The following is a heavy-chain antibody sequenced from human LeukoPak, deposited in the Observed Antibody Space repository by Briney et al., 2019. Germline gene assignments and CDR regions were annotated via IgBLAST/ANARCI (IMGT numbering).Heavy chain of an antibody. V-gene: IGHV3-9*01. Sequence: PGGSLRPSCAASGFTFDDYAMHWVRQAPGKGLEWVSGISWNSGSIDYADSVKGRFTISRDNAKNSLYLQMNSLRDEDTAVYYCARDRDKRDYSNYDYDYWGQGTLVTVSS. J-gene: IGHJ4*02. CDR2: ISWNSGSI. CDR1: GFTFDDYA. D-gene: IGHD4-11*01. CDR3: ARDRDKRDYSNYDYDY.